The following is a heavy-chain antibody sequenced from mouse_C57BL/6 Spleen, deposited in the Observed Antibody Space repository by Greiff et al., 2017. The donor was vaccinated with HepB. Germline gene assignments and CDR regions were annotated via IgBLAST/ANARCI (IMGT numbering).Heavy chain of an antibody. CDR1: GFNIKDDY. J-gene: IGHJ2*01. Sequence: EVQLQQSGAELVRPGASVKLSCTASGFNIKDDYMHWVKQRPEQGLEWIGWIDPENGDTEYASKFQGKATITADTSSNTAYLQLSSLTSEDTAVYYCTTRITTVVADYWGQGTTLTVSS. D-gene: IGHD1-1*01. CDR3: TTRITTVVADY. V-gene: IGHV14-4*01. CDR2: IDPENGDT.